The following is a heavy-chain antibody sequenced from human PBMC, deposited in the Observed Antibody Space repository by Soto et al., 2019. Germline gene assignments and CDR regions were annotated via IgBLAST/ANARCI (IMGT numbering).Heavy chain of an antibody. CDR1: GYTFTSYG. Sequence: ASVKVSCKASGYTFTSYGISWVRQAPGQGLEWMGWISAYNGKTNYAQKLQGRVTMTTDTSTSTAYMELRSLRSDDTAVYYCASNIVVVPAAIRTASSYYYGMDVWGQGTTVT. CDR2: ISAYNGKT. V-gene: IGHV1-18*01. CDR3: ASNIVVVPAAIRTASSYYYGMDV. J-gene: IGHJ6*02. D-gene: IGHD2-2*02.